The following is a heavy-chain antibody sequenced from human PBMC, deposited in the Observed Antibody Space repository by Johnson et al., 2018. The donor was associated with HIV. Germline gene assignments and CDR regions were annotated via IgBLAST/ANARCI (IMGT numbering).Heavy chain of an antibody. CDR1: GSTFDDYA. V-gene: IGHV3-43D*03. D-gene: IGHD6-13*01. CDR3: AKVVGIAAAGWDAFDI. Sequence: VQLVESGGGVVQPGKSLRLSCAASGSTFDDYAMHWVRQAPGKGLEWVSLISWDGGSTYYADSMKGRFTISRDNSKNSLYLQMNSLRAEDTALYYCAKVVGIAAAGWDAFDIWGQGTMVTVSS. CDR2: ISWDGGST. J-gene: IGHJ3*02.